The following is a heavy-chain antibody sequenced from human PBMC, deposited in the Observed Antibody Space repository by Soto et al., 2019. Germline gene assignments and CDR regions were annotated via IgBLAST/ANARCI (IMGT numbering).Heavy chain of an antibody. CDR1: GYTFTNYG. Sequence: QVQLVQSGAEVKKPGASVKVSCKASGYTFTNYGISWVRQAPGQGLEWMGWISAYNGNTKYAQKLQGRVTMTTDTSTSTAYMELRSLRSDDTAVYYCARGVGSGSYYTQYIWFDPWGQGTLVTVSS. J-gene: IGHJ5*02. D-gene: IGHD3-10*01. V-gene: IGHV1-18*01. CDR3: ARGVGSGSYYTQYIWFDP. CDR2: ISAYNGNT.